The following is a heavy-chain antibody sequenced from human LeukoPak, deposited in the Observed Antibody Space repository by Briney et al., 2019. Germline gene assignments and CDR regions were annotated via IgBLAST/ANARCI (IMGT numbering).Heavy chain of an antibody. CDR1: GYTFTSYG. CDR2: ISAYNGNT. V-gene: IGHV1-18*01. J-gene: IGHJ4*02. CDR3: ASPSRRGYSYGHDY. D-gene: IGHD5-18*01. Sequence: AASVKVSCKASGYTFTSYGISWVRQAPGQGLEWMGWISAYNGNTNYAQKLQGRVTMTTDTSTSTAYMELRSLRSDDTAVYYCASPSRRGYSYGHDYWGQGTLVTVSS.